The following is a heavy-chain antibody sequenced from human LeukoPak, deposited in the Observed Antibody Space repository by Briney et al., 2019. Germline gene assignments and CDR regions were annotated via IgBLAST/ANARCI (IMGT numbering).Heavy chain of an antibody. CDR3: AGSVDY. J-gene: IGHJ4*02. Sequence: SETLSLTCTVSGDSISSGDYYWSWTRQPAGKGLEWIGRISSSGSTNYNPSLKSRVTISVDTSKNQFSLKLSSVTAADTAVYYCAGSVDYWGQGTLVTVSS. CDR1: GDSISSGDYY. V-gene: IGHV4-61*02. CDR2: ISSSGST.